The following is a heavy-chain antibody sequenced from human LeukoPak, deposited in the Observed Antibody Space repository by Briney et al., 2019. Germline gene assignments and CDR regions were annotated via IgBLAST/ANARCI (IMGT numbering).Heavy chain of an antibody. CDR1: GFTFDDYA. D-gene: IGHD5-12*01. Sequence: GGSLRLSCAASGFTFDDYAMHWVRQAPGKGLEWVSGISWNSGSIGCADSVKGRFTISRDNAKNTLYLQMNSLRAEDTAVYYCATSGYSGSYWGQGTLVTVSS. V-gene: IGHV3-9*01. J-gene: IGHJ4*02. CDR2: ISWNSGSI. CDR3: ATSGYSGSY.